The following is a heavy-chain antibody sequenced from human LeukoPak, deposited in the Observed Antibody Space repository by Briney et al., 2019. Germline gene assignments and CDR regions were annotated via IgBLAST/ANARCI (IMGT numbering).Heavy chain of an antibody. Sequence: GGSLRLSCAASGFTFSSSAMSWVRQAPGKGLEWVSAISNNGGYTYYADSVQGRFTISRDNSKGTLCLQMNSLKTEDTAVYYCASPVGATTVRAFDIWGQGTMVTVSS. V-gene: IGHV3-23*01. J-gene: IGHJ3*02. CDR3: ASPVGATTVRAFDI. CDR1: GFTFSSSA. CDR2: ISNNGGYT. D-gene: IGHD1-26*01.